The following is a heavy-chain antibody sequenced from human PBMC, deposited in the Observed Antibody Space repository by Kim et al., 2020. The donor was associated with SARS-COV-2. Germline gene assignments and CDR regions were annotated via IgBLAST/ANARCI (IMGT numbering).Heavy chain of an antibody. CDR3: ARGQEMLDF. CDR2: NGRT. V-gene: IGHV4-59*09. Sequence: NGRTNYHHTLKTRVNISTDTSKTHFSLKVTSVSAADTAVYYCARGQEMLDFWGQGTLVTVSS. J-gene: IGHJ4*02.